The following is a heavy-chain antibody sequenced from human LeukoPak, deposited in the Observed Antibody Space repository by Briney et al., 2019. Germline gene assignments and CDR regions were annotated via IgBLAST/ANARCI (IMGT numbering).Heavy chain of an antibody. CDR1: GFTFSSYA. D-gene: IGHD2-2*02. J-gene: IGHJ4*02. CDR3: ANYISRIHFDY. CDR2: ISGSGGST. Sequence: GGSLRLSRAASGFTFSSYAMSWVRQAPGKGLEWVSAISGSGGSTYYADSVKGRFTISRDNSKNTLYLQMNSLRVEDTAAYYCANYISRIHFDYWGQGTLVTVSS. V-gene: IGHV3-23*01.